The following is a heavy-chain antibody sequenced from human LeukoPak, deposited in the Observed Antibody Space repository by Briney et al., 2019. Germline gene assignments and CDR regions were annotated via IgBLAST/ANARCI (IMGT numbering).Heavy chain of an antibody. V-gene: IGHV3-43D*03. CDR2: ISWDGGST. J-gene: IGHJ4*02. Sequence: GGSLRLSCAASGFTFDDYAMHWVRQAPGKGLEWVSLISWDGGSTYYADSVKGRFTISRDNSKNSLYLQMNSLRAEDTALYYCAKDLAAAGFIDYWGQGTLVTVSS. CDR3: AKDLAAAGFIDY. CDR1: GFTFDDYA. D-gene: IGHD6-13*01.